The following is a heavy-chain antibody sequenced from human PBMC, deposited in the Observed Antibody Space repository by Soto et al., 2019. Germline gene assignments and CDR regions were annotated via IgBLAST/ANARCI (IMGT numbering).Heavy chain of an antibody. V-gene: IGHV3-23*01. CDR2: ISGSGSST. Sequence: EVQLLESGGGLVQPGGSLRLSCAASGFTFTNYVMSWVRQAPGKGLEWVSVISGSGSSTYYADSVKGRFTPSKDNSNKRMDLQTNTLIAENTAVYYWAKKSLRTYFAYWGQGTLVTVSS. CDR1: GFTFTNYV. J-gene: IGHJ4*02. CDR3: AKKSLRTYFAY.